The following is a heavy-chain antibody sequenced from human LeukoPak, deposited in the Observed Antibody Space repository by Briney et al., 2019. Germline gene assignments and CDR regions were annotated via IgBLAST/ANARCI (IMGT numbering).Heavy chain of an antibody. J-gene: IGHJ5*01. CDR2: IYHSGDT. CDR3: ARLNSGWFDY. V-gene: IGHV4-30-4*01. CDR1: GGSISSDDHY. Sequence: SQTLSLTCTVSGGSISSDDHYWNWIRQPPGKGLEWIGYIYHSGDTYYNPSLKSRVTISIDTSKNQFSLRLSSVTATDTAVYYCARLNSGWFDYRGQGTLVTVSS. D-gene: IGHD6-19*01.